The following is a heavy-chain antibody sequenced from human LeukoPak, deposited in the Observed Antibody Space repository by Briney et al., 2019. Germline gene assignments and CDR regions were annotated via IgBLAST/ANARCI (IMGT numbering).Heavy chain of an antibody. CDR1: GFTFSSYA. J-gene: IGHJ3*02. CDR2: ISGSGSST. V-gene: IGHV3-23*01. D-gene: IGHD3-9*01. Sequence: PGGSLRLSCAASGFTFSSYAMSWVRQAPGEGLEWVSAISGSGSSTYYADSVKGRFTISRDNAKNSLYLQMNSLRAEDTAVYYCAGEFGLRYFDWLLWGAFDIWGQGTMVTVSS. CDR3: AGEFGLRYFDWLLWGAFDI.